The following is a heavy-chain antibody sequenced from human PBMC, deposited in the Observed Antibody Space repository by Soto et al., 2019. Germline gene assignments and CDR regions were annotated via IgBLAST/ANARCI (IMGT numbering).Heavy chain of an antibody. Sequence: GASVKVSCKASGYTFTSYGISWVRQAPGQGLEWVGWISAYNGNTNYAQKLQGRVTMTTDTSTSTAYMELRSLRSDDTAVYYCARGGSIAAAGDNWFDPWGQGTLVTVSS. CDR2: ISAYNGNT. CDR1: GYTFTSYG. J-gene: IGHJ5*02. D-gene: IGHD6-13*01. CDR3: ARGGSIAAAGDNWFDP. V-gene: IGHV1-18*01.